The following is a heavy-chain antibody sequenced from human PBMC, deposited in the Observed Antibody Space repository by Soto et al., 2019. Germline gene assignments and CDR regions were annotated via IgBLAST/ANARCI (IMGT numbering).Heavy chain of an antibody. CDR2: IYYSGST. CDR1: GGYISSYY. CDR3: ARGYYDSSGYYYLNFDY. J-gene: IGHJ4*02. Sequence: SETLSLTCTVSGGYISSYYWSWIRQPPGKGLEWIGYIYYSGSTNYNPSLKSRVTISVDTSKNQFSLKLSSVTAADTAVYYCARGYYDSSGYYYLNFDYWGQGTLVTV. D-gene: IGHD3-22*01. V-gene: IGHV4-59*01.